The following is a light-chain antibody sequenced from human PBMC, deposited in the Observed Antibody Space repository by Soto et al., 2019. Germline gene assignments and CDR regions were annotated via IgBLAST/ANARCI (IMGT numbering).Light chain of an antibody. J-gene: IGKJ5*01. Sequence: DVVMTQSPLSLPVTLGQPASISCRSSQSLVYSDGNTYLNWFQQRPGQSPRRLIYNVSKRDSGVTDRFSGSGSGTDFTLKISRVEAEDVGVYYCMQGTHWLPISFGQGTRLEIK. CDR3: MQGTHWLPIS. V-gene: IGKV2-30*01. CDR2: NVS. CDR1: QSLVYSDGNTY.